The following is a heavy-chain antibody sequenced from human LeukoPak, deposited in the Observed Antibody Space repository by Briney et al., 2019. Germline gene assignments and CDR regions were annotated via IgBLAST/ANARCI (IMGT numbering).Heavy chain of an antibody. CDR2: IKQDGSEK. J-gene: IGHJ4*02. CDR1: GFTFSSYW. D-gene: IGHD2-2*01. V-gene: IGHV3-7*01. Sequence: PGRSLRLSCAASGFTFSSYWMSWVRQAPGKGLEWVANIKQDGSEKYYVDSVKGRFTISRDNAKNSLYLQMNSLRAEDTAVYYCARAGGVVPAATPDYWGQGTLVTVSS. CDR3: ARAGGVVPAATPDY.